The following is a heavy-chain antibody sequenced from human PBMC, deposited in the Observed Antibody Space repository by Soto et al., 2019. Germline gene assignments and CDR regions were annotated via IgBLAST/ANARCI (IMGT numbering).Heavy chain of an antibody. V-gene: IGHV1-69*12. CDR1: GGTFSSYA. CDR3: ARQGSNEDYYYDVDV. D-gene: IGHD3-10*01. Sequence: QVQLVQSGAEVTKPGSLVKVSCKASGGTFSSYAINWVRQSPGQGLEWMGGIIRIFGTPDYAKSFQGRVNITDDEYPSTAYMELSSLRSEYTAVYYCARQGSNEDYYYDVDVWGQGTTVTVSS. J-gene: IGHJ6*02. CDR2: IIRIFGTP.